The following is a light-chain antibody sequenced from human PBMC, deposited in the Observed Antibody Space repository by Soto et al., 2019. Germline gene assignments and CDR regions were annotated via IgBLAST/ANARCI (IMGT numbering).Light chain of an antibody. V-gene: IGKV1-39*01. J-gene: IGKJ1*01. Sequence: DIQMTQSPSSLSASVGDRVTITCRASQSIISYLNWYQQKPGKAPKVLIYAASSLQSGVPSRFSGSGSGTDFTLTISSLQPEDFATYYCQQTYSSPWAFDQGTKVEIK. CDR1: QSIISY. CDR3: QQTYSSPWA. CDR2: AAS.